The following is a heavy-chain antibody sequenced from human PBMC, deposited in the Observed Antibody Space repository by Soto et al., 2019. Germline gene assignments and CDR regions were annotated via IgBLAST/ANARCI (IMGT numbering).Heavy chain of an antibody. Sequence: PGGSLRLSCAASGFTFSSYAMHWVRQAPGKGLEWVAVISYDGSSKYYADSVKGRFTISRDNSKNTLYLQMNSLRAEDTAVYYCARDNIVVVVAATPADNWFDPWGQGTLVTVSS. V-gene: IGHV3-30-3*01. CDR2: ISYDGSSK. D-gene: IGHD2-15*01. CDR1: GFTFSSYA. J-gene: IGHJ5*02. CDR3: ARDNIVVVVAATPADNWFDP.